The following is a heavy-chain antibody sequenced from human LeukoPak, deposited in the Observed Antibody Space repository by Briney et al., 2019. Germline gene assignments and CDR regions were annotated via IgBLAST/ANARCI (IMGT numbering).Heavy chain of an antibody. CDR3: ASNGRSWFGELSRRFDP. V-gene: IGHV4-39*01. D-gene: IGHD3-10*01. Sequence: PSETLSLTCTVSGGSISSSSYYWGWIRQPPGKGLEWIGSIYYSGSTYYNPSLKSRVTISVDTSKNQFSLKLSSVTAADTAVYYCASNGRSWFGELSRRFDPWGQGTLVTVSS. CDR2: IYYSGST. J-gene: IGHJ5*02. CDR1: GGSISSSSYY.